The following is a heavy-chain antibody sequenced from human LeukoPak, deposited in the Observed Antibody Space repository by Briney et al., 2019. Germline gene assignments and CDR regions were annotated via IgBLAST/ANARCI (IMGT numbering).Heavy chain of an antibody. CDR2: IRTDWTTT. Sequence: GGPLNLSCQALGFTFGDSWGHWVRQVQGKGLLWVSRIRTDWTTTTYADSVKGRFTTSRDDAKNTVYLQMNSLRVEDTAVYYCLVIIIGGSSQQWGPGTLVTVSS. V-gene: IGHV3-74*01. CDR3: LVIIIGGSSQQ. D-gene: IGHD2/OR15-2a*01. J-gene: IGHJ1*01. CDR1: GFTFGDSW.